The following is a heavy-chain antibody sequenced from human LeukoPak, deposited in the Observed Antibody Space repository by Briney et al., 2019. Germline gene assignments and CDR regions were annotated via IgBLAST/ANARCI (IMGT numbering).Heavy chain of an antibody. Sequence: PGRSLRLSCAASGLTFRNYAMHWVRQAPGRGLEWLAVIWPDGTGKYYADSVMGRFTISRDSSESTLFLQMNSLRTEDTAVYYCARVNGPNSGYYYTLDLWGQGTPVTVSS. J-gene: IGHJ5*02. D-gene: IGHD3-22*01. CDR1: GLTFRNYA. CDR2: IWPDGTGK. CDR3: ARVNGPNSGYYYTLDL. V-gene: IGHV3-33*01.